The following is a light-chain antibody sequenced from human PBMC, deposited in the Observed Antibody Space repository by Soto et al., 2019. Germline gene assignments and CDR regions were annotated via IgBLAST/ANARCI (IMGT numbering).Light chain of an antibody. CDR1: QSISSY. V-gene: IGKV1-39*01. CDR3: QQSYSTPIT. CDR2: AAY. J-gene: IGKJ5*01. Sequence: IQMTQYPSSLSASVRDRVTITLHASQSISSYLNWYQQKPGKAPKLLIYAAYSLQSGVTSRFSGSGSGTDFTLTISRLQPEDFATYYCQQSYSTPITFGQGTRLDIK.